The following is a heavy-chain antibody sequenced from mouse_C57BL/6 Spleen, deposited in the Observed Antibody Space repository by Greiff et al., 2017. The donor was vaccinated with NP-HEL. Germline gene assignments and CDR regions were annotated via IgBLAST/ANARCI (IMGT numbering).Heavy chain of an antibody. CDR1: GFSLTSYA. CDR3: ARNDYGSPYAMDY. Sequence: VKLMESGPGLVAPSQSLSITCTVSGFSLTSYAISWVRQPPGKGLEWLGVIWTGGGTNYNSALKSRLSISKDNSKSQVFLKMNSLRTNDTARYYCARNDYGSPYAMDYWGQGTSVTVSS. V-gene: IGHV2-9-1*01. D-gene: IGHD1-1*01. J-gene: IGHJ4*01. CDR2: IWTGGGT.